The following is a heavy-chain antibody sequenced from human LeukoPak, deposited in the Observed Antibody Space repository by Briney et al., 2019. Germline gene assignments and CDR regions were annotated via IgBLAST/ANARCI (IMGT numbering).Heavy chain of an antibody. V-gene: IGHV3-23*01. CDR2: ISGSGTST. J-gene: IGHJ6*02. CDR3: ARAAYCSSTSCYRSYGLDV. Sequence: PGGSLRLSCAASGLTFSTYAMSWVRQAPGKGLEWVSAISGSGTSTYYADSVKGRFTISRDNSKNTLYLQMNSLRADDTAVFYCARAAYCSSTSCYRSYGLDVWGQGTTVTVSS. D-gene: IGHD2-2*01. CDR1: GLTFSTYA.